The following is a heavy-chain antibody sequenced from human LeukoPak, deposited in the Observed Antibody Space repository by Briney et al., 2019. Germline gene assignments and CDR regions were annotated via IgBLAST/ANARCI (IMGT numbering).Heavy chain of an antibody. CDR1: GYTFTSYA. D-gene: IGHD6-19*01. V-gene: IGHV1-3*01. CDR2: INAGNGNT. CDR3: ARARIAVAGKGNWFDP. J-gene: IGHJ5*02. Sequence: ASVKVSCKAPGYTFTSYAMHWVRQAPGQRLEWMGWINAGNGNTKYSQKFRGRVTITRDTSASTAYMELSSLRSEDTAVYYCARARIAVAGKGNWFDPWGQGTLVTVSS.